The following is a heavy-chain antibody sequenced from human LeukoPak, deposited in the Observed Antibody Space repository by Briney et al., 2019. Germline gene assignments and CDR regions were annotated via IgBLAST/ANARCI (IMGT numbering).Heavy chain of an antibody. CDR1: GYTLTALA. D-gene: IGHD3-10*01. J-gene: IGHJ4*02. Sequence: GASVKVSCKVSGYTLTALALHWVRQAPGKGFEWIGGFDSEEYDTIYAQKFQGRVTMTEDTSTDTAYMELSSLRSEDTAVYYCATNSKYINYYGSGSYSDYWGQGTLVTVSS. CDR3: ATNSKYINYYGSGSYSDY. V-gene: IGHV1-24*01. CDR2: FDSEEYDT.